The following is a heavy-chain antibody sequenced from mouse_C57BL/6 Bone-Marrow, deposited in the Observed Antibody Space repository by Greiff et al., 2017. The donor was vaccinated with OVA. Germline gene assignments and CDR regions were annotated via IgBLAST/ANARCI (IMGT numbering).Heavy chain of an antibody. Sequence: QVQLQQPGAELVKPGASVKVSCKASGYTFTSYWMHWVKQRPGQGLEWIGRIHPSDSDTNYNQKFKGKATLTGDKSSSTAYRQLSSLTSEDSAVYYCAIGLLEGYFDYWGQGTTLTVSS. V-gene: IGHV1-74*01. J-gene: IGHJ2*01. CDR3: AIGLLEGYFDY. CDR2: IHPSDSDT. D-gene: IGHD2-1*01. CDR1: GYTFTSYW.